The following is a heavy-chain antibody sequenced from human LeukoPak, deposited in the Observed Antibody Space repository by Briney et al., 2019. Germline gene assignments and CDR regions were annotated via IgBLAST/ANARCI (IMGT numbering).Heavy chain of an antibody. CDR3: ARWEGSSGVFDY. J-gene: IGHJ4*02. Sequence: ASVTVSCKASGYTFTGYYMHWVRQAPGQGLEWMGWINPNSGGTNYAQKFQGRVTMTRDTSISTAYMELSRLRSDDTAVYYCARWEGSSGVFDYWGQGTLVTVSS. CDR2: INPNSGGT. V-gene: IGHV1-2*02. CDR1: GYTFTGYY. D-gene: IGHD6-13*01.